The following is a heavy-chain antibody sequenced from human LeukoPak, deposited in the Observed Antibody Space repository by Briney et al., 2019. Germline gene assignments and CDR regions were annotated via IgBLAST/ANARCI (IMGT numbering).Heavy chain of an antibody. D-gene: IGHD1-26*01. J-gene: IGHJ5*02. Sequence: TSETLSLTCTVPGGSISNYYWSWIRQPPGKGLEWIGYIYYSGSTNYNPSLKSRVTISVDTSKNQFSLKLSSVTAADTAVYYCAREGAAPTYNWFDPWGQGTLVTVSS. V-gene: IGHV4-59*01. CDR2: IYYSGST. CDR1: GGSISNYY. CDR3: AREGAAPTYNWFDP.